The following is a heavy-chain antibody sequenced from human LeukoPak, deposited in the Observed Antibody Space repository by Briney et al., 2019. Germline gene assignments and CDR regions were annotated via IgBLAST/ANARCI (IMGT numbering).Heavy chain of an antibody. CDR3: ARLPPISGWYWTDY. CDR1: GYTFTSYG. Sequence: ASVKVSCKASGYTFTSYGISWVRQAPGQGLEWMGWINAYNGNTNYAQKLQGRVTMTTDTSTSTAYMELRSLRSDDTAVYYCARLPPISGWYWTDYWGQGTLVTVSS. V-gene: IGHV1-18*01. J-gene: IGHJ4*02. D-gene: IGHD6-19*01. CDR2: INAYNGNT.